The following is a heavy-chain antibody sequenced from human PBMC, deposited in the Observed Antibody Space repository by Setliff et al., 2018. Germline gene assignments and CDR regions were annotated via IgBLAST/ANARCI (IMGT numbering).Heavy chain of an antibody. J-gene: IGHJ6*04. CDR2: IHNNGRI. Sequence: PSETLSLTCTVSGGSMTSYYWSWIRQSPWKGLEWIAYIHNNGRIKYNPALKSRVTISLDTSKNQFSLNLNSATAADTAVYYCARHALSFDSAWDVWGKGTTVTVSS. CDR1: GGSMTSYY. CDR3: ARHALSFDSAWDV. V-gene: IGHV4-59*08. D-gene: IGHD3-9*01.